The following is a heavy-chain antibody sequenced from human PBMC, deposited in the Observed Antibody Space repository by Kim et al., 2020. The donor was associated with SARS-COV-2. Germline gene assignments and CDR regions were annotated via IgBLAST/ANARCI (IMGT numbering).Heavy chain of an antibody. V-gene: IGHV3-11*05. CDR3: AREGRGGTNWFDP. D-gene: IGHD1-26*01. J-gene: IGHJ5*02. Sequence: ADSVKVRFTVTRDKAKNSLYLQMNSLRAEDTAVYYCAREGRGGTNWFDPWGQGTLVTVSS.